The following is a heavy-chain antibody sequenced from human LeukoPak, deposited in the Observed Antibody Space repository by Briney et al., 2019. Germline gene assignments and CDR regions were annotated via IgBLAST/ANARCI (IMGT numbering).Heavy chain of an antibody. Sequence: GASVKVSCKASGYTFTSYDINWVRQATGQGLEWMGWMNPNSGNTGYAQKFQGRVTMTRNTSISTAYMELSSLRSEDTAVYYCARVGGQHHYYGSGSYYLDYWGQGTLVTVSS. J-gene: IGHJ4*02. D-gene: IGHD3-10*01. CDR2: MNPNSGNT. V-gene: IGHV1-8*01. CDR3: ARVGGQHHYYGSGSYYLDY. CDR1: GYTFTSYD.